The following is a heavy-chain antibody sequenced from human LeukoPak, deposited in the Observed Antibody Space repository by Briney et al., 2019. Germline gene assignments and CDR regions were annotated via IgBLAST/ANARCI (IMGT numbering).Heavy chain of an antibody. CDR2: IWYDGTNK. J-gene: IGHJ4*02. CDR1: GFTFNNYG. CDR3: ARLGPYCSSTSCYYIDF. Sequence: PGGSPRLSCAASGFTFNNYGMHWVRQAPGKGLEWVAVIWYDGTNKDYADSVKGRFAISRDNSKNTLYLQMNGLRAEDTAVYYCARLGPYCSSTSCYYIDFWGQGTLVTVSS. V-gene: IGHV3-33*01. D-gene: IGHD2-2*01.